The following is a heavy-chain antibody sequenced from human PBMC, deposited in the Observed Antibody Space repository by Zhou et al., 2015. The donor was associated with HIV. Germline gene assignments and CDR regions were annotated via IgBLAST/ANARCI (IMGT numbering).Heavy chain of an antibody. V-gene: IGHV1-69*17. CDR3: ARSSVNHENACDI. Sequence: QVQLVQSGAEVKKPGSSVKVSCKASGGTFSGSDISWVRQAPGQGLEWMGGITPMFEIDKYAQKFRTRLIITVDKSTSTAYMELSSLTSEDTAMYFCARSSVNHENACDIWGQGTNVIVSP. D-gene: IGHD3-22*01. CDR2: ITPMFEID. CDR1: GGTFSGSD. J-gene: IGHJ3*02.